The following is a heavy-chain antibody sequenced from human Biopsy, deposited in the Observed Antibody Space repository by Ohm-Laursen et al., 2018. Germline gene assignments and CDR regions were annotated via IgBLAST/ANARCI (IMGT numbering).Heavy chain of an antibody. CDR3: ARLTGDPSY. D-gene: IGHD7-27*01. J-gene: IGHJ4*02. V-gene: IGHV4-59*07. Sequence: PSDTLSLTCSVSGGSISSDYWSWIRQTPGKGLEWIEYIYYSGNTNYNPSLKSRVTISVDTSKNQFSLKVISVTAADTAVYYCARLTGDPSYWGQGILVTVSS. CDR1: GGSISSDY. CDR2: IYYSGNT.